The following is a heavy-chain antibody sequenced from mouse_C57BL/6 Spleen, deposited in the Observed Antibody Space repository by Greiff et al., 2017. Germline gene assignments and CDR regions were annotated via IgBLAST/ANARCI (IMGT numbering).Heavy chain of an antibody. CDR1: GYTFTSYW. Sequence: QVQLQQPGAELVKPGASVKLSCKASGYTFTSYWMQWVKQRPGQGLEWIGEIDPSDSYTNYNQKFKGKATVTVDTSSSTAYMQLSSLTSEDSAVYYCARSGYDEAWFAYWGQGTLVTVSA. D-gene: IGHD2-14*01. CDR3: ARSGYDEAWFAY. J-gene: IGHJ3*01. V-gene: IGHV1-50*01. CDR2: IDPSDSYT.